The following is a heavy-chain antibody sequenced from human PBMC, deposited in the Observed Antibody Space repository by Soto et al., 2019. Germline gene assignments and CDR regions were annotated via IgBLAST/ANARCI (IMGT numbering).Heavy chain of an antibody. J-gene: IGHJ3*02. CDR1: GFTFSDYY. CDR3: ARDTMYYYDSSGYLDAFDI. CDR2: ISSSSSYT. Sequence: GGSLRLSCAASGFTFSDYYMSWIRQAPGKGLEWVSYISSSSSYTSYADSVKSRFTISRDNAKNSLYLQMNSLRAEDTAVYYCARDTMYYYDSSGYLDAFDIWGQGTMVTVSS. D-gene: IGHD3-22*01. V-gene: IGHV3-11*06.